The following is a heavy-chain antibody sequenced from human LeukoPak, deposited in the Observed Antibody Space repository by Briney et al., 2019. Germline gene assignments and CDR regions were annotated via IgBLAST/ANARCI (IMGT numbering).Heavy chain of an antibody. Sequence: KASETLSLTCTVSGYSISSGYYWGWIRQPPGKGLEWIGSIYHSGSTYYNPSLKSRVTISVDTSKNQFSLKLSSVTAADTAVYYCARHVPRVGGSGYYFDYWGQGTLVTVSS. CDR2: IYHSGST. V-gene: IGHV4-38-2*02. CDR3: ARHVPRVGGSGYYFDY. D-gene: IGHD3-10*01. CDR1: GYSISSGYY. J-gene: IGHJ4*02.